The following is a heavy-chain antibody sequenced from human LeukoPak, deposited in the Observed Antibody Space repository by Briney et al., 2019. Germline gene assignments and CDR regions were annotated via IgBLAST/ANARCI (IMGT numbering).Heavy chain of an antibody. J-gene: IGHJ4*02. D-gene: IGHD6-13*01. CDR1: GGSISSSS. V-gene: IGHV3-21*01. CDR2: ISGSSGDI. Sequence: ETLSLTCTVSGGSISSSSYYWGWIRQPPGKGLEWVSSISGSSGDIYYADSVKGRFTISRDNAKNSLYLQMNSLRVEDAAVYYCATMAAGDHWGQGTLVTVSS. CDR3: ATMAAGDH.